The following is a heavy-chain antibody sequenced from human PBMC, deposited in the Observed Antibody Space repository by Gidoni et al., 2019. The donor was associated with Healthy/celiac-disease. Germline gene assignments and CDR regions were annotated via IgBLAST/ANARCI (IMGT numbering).Heavy chain of an antibody. CDR2: ISYDGSNK. CDR3: TRTYDYVWGSYYYYGMDV. CDR1: GFTFSGYA. V-gene: IGHV3-30-3*01. D-gene: IGHD3-16*01. J-gene: IGHJ6*02. Sequence: QVQLVESGGGVVHPGRSLRLSCAASGFTFSGYAMHWVRQAPGKGLEWVAVISYDGSNKYYADSVKGRFTISRDNSKNTLYLQMNSLRAEDTAVYYCTRTYDYVWGSYYYYGMDVWGQGTTVTVSS.